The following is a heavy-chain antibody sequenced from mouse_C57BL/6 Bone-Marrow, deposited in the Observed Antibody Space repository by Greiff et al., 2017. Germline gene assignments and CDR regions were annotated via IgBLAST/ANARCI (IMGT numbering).Heavy chain of an antibody. D-gene: IGHD3-2*02. CDR1: GYTFTDYY. Sequence: VQLQQSGPELVKPGASVKISCKASGYTFTDYYMNWVKQSHGKSLEWIGDINPNNGGTSYNQKFKGKATLTVDKSSSTAYMELRSLTSEDSAVYYCARYSRQLRLRGFAYWGQGTLVTVSA. J-gene: IGHJ3*01. CDR2: INPNNGGT. V-gene: IGHV1-26*01. CDR3: ARYSRQLRLRGFAY.